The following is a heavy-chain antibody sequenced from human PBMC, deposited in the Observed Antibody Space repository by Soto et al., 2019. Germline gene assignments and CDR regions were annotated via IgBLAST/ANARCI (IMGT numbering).Heavy chain of an antibody. CDR3: ARGVGYYGSGSTNWFDP. D-gene: IGHD3-10*01. Sequence: QLQLQESGSGLVKPSQTLSLTCAVSGGSISSGGYSWSWIRQPPGKGLEWIGYIYHSGSTYYNPPLKGRFTISVDRSKNQCSLKLRSVPAADTAVYYCARGVGYYGSGSTNWFDPWGQGTLVTVSS. J-gene: IGHJ5*02. CDR1: GGSISSGGYS. V-gene: IGHV4-30-2*01. CDR2: IYHSGST.